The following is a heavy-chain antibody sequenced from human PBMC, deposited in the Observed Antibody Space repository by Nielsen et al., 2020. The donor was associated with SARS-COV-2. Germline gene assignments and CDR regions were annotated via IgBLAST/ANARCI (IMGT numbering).Heavy chain of an antibody. D-gene: IGHD4-23*01. CDR1: GFTVTDTF. CDR2: MYATAGT. Sequence: GESLKISCEVSGFTVTDTFMTWVRQAPGKGPEWVSVMYATAGTYYPDSVKGRFTISRDSSKNTLYLQMNNLRVEDTGVYYCARVKERWPIGAFDIRGQGTTVTVSS. J-gene: IGHJ3*02. V-gene: IGHV3-66*01. CDR3: ARVKERWPIGAFDI.